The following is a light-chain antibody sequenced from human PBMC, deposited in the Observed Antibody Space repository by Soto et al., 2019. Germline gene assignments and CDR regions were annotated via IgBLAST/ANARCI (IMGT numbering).Light chain of an antibody. V-gene: IGKV2-30*02. CDR1: QHLVHPDGHTY. Sequence: DVVLTQFPLSLPVTLGQPASISRRSSQHLVHPDGHTYLTWFHQRPGKSPWRLIYKVSNWDSGVPDRFSGSGSGTDFTLTISRVEAEDVGVYYCVQTSHWPWTFGQGTKVDIK. CDR2: KVS. J-gene: IGKJ1*01. CDR3: VQTSHWPWT.